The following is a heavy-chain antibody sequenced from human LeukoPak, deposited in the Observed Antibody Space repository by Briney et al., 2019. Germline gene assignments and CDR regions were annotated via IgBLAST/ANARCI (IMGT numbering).Heavy chain of an antibody. J-gene: IGHJ4*02. CDR1: GGSIRSYY. Sequence: SETLSLTCTVSGGSIRSYYWSWIRQPPGKGLEWIGYMYYRGNTNYNPSLKSRVTISVDTSKNQFSLKLSSVTAADTAVYYCTTGVHGIAAAGDYYFDYWGQGTLVTVSS. CDR3: TTGVHGIAAAGDYYFDY. CDR2: MYYRGNT. V-gene: IGHV4-59*01. D-gene: IGHD6-13*01.